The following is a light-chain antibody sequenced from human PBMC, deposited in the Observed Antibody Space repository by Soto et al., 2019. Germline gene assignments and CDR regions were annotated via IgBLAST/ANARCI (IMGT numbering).Light chain of an antibody. CDR3: QQYGSLIT. CDR2: GAS. CDR1: QSVSSSY. V-gene: IGKV3-20*01. J-gene: IGKJ4*01. Sequence: DIVLTQSPGTLSLSPGERATLSCRASQSVSSSYLAWYQRKPGQAPRLLIHGASTRAAGISDRFSGSGSGTDFTLTISRLEPEDFAVYYCQQYGSLITFGGGTKVDIK.